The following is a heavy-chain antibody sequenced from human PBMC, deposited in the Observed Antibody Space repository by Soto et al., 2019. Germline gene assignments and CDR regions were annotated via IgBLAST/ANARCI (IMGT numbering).Heavy chain of an antibody. J-gene: IGHJ4*02. V-gene: IGHV3-30-3*01. Sequence: QVQLVESGGGVVQPGRSLRLSCAASGFIFSNYAMYWVRQAPGKGLEWVAFISYDGSTKYYTDSVKGRFTISRDNSRNTVYLQMNSLRDEDTAVYYCAREGRPITFGRVIVSYFDYWGQGTLVTVSS. CDR2: ISYDGSTK. D-gene: IGHD3-16*02. CDR1: GFIFSNYA. CDR3: AREGRPITFGRVIVSYFDY.